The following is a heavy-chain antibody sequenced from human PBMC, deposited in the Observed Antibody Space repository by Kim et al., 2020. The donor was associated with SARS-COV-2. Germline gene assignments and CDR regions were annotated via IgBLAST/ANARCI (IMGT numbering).Heavy chain of an antibody. CDR2: IYYSGST. V-gene: IGHV4-59*13. CDR1: GGSISSYY. J-gene: IGHJ3*02. Sequence: SETLSLTCTVSGGSISSYYWSWIRQPPGKGLEWIGYIYYSGSTNYNPSLKSRVTISVDTSKNQFSLKLSSVTAADTAVYYCASGGAYSSGGPALFDIWGQGTMVTVSS. CDR3: ASGGAYSSGGPALFDI. D-gene: IGHD6-19*01.